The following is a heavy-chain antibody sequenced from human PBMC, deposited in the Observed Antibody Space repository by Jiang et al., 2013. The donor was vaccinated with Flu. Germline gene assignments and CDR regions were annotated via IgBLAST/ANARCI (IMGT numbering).Heavy chain of an antibody. CDR3: ARRGHEYDSNQGLYYYYYGLDV. CDR1: GGSFSAYY. CDR2: INHVERI. V-gene: IGHV4-34*01. D-gene: IGHD3-22*01. J-gene: IGHJ6*02. Sequence: LLKPSETLSLTCAVNGGSFSAYYWTWVRQPPGRGLEWIGEINHVERINTNPSLKGRVHISVDTSKKQFSLNLSSVTAADTAEYYCARRGHEYDSNQGLYYYYYGLDVWGQGTTVTVSS.